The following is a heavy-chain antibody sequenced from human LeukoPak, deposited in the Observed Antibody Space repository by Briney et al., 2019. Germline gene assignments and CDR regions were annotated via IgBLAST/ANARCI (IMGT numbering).Heavy chain of an antibody. Sequence: PETLSLTCAVYGGPFTDYYWSWIRRPPGKGLEWIGEINQSGYTNYNPSLKSRVSVSVDTSKNQFSLKLSSVTAADTAVYYCARGQYTGYPTHWGQGTPVTVSS. CDR1: GGPFTDYY. D-gene: IGHD5-12*01. V-gene: IGHV4-34*01. J-gene: IGHJ4*02. CDR3: ARGQYTGYPTH. CDR2: INQSGYT.